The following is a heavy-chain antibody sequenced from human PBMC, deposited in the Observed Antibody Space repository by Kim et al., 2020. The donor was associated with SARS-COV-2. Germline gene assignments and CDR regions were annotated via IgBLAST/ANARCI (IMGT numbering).Heavy chain of an antibody. CDR1: GITFSSYA. CDR3: ALRTVVAGTIDY. Sequence: GGSLRLSCAASGITFSSYAMSWVRQAPGKGLEWVSATGDSGAGTFYADSVKGRFTISTDKSKYAVTLQMNGLGVEDTAIYYCALRTVVAGTIDYWGQGTLVTVSS. V-gene: IGHV3-23*01. D-gene: IGHD1-1*01. CDR2: TGDSGAGT. J-gene: IGHJ4*02.